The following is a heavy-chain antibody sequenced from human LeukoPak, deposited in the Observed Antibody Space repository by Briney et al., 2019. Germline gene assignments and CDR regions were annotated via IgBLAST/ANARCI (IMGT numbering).Heavy chain of an antibody. V-gene: IGHV1-2*02. Sequence: ASVKVSCKASGYTFTGYYMHWVRQAPGQGLEWMGWINPKSGGTNYAQKFQGRVTMTRDTSISTAFMELSRLRSDDTAVYYCARLSSHYGDYKVDPWGQGTLVTVSS. CDR1: GYTFTGYY. CDR2: INPKSGGT. D-gene: IGHD4-17*01. J-gene: IGHJ5*02. CDR3: ARLSSHYGDYKVDP.